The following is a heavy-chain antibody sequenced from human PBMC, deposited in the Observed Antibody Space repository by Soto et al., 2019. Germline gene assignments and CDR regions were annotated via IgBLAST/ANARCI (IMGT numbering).Heavy chain of an antibody. CDR1: GFTFSGYG. CDR2: ISYDGSNK. CDR3: VKDGSSGWPYYYGMDV. J-gene: IGHJ6*02. Sequence: LRLSCAASGFTFSGYGMHWVRQAPGKGLEWVAVISYDGSNKYYADSVKGRFSISRDNSKNTLYLQMSSLRAEDTAVYYCVKDGSSGWPYYYGMDVWGQGTTVTVSS. D-gene: IGHD6-19*01. V-gene: IGHV3-30*18.